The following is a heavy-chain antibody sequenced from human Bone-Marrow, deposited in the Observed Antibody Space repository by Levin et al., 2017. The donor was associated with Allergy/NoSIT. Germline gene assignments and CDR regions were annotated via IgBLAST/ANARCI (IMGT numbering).Heavy chain of an antibody. V-gene: IGHV1-69*06. CDR3: AREGSTPNSYGGNGIDAFDI. CDR1: GGTFSSYA. CDR2: IIPIFGTA. Sequence: ASVKVSCKASGGTFSSYAISWVRQAPGQGLEWMGGIIPIFGTANYAQKFQGRVTITADKSTSTAYMELSSLRSEDTAVYYCAREGSTPNSYGGNGIDAFDIWGQGTMVTVSS. J-gene: IGHJ3*02. D-gene: IGHD4-23*01.